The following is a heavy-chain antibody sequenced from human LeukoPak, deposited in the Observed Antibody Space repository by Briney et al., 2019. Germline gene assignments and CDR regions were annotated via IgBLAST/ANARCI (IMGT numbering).Heavy chain of an antibody. V-gene: IGHV3-7*03. J-gene: IGHJ4*02. CDR2: IKQDGSEK. CDR1: GFTFSSYW. D-gene: IGHD3-16*02. Sequence: GGSLRLSCAASGFTFSSYWMGWVRQAPGKGLEWVANIKQDGSEKYYVDSVKGRFTISRDNAKNSLYLQMNSLRAEDTAVYYCAREGYDYVWGSYRQNFDYWGQGTLVTVS. CDR3: AREGYDYVWGSYRQNFDY.